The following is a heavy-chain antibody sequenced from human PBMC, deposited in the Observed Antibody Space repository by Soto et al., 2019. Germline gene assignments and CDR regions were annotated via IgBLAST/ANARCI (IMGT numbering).Heavy chain of an antibody. CDR2: IGSRGETYAT. J-gene: IGHJ4*02. CDR1: GFTCVDLA. CDR3: SWDDSDWFVN. D-gene: IGHD3-9*01. V-gene: IGHV3-73*01. Sequence: GRPQRLRYADSGFTCVDLALQCVRHASGKGLEWLGRIGSRGETYATTYAASVKGRFTVSRDDSKKTAYLQMNMLESVDTVVYYCSWDDSDWFVNWGRGTLVNVSS.